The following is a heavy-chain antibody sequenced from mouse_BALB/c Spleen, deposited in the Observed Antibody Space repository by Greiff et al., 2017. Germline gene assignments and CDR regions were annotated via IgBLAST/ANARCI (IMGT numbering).Heavy chain of an antibody. CDR1: GFTFSSYA. J-gene: IGHJ4*01. Sequence: DVHLVESGGGLVKPGGSLKLSCAASGFTFSSYAMSWVRQTPEKRLEWVASISSGGSTYYPDSVKGRFTISRDNARNILYLQMSSLRSEDTAMYYCARRWLQGAMDYWGQGTSVTVSS. CDR3: ARRWLQGAMDY. V-gene: IGHV5-6-5*01. CDR2: ISSGGST. D-gene: IGHD2-3*01.